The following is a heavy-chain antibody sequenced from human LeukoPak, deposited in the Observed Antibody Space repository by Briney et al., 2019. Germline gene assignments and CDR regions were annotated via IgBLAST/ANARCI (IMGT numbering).Heavy chain of an antibody. Sequence: SETLSLTCAVYGGSFSGYYWTWMRQPPGKGLEWIGEINHSGSTNYNPSLKSRVTISVDTSKNQFSLKLSSVTAADTAVYYCARAWSIRGYSYAYDAFDIWGQGTMVTVSS. V-gene: IGHV4-34*01. CDR3: ARAWSIRGYSYAYDAFDI. D-gene: IGHD5-18*01. CDR2: INHSGST. J-gene: IGHJ3*02. CDR1: GGSFSGYY.